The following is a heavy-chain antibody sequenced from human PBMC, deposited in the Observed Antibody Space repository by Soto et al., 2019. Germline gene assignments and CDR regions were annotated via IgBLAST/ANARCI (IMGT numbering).Heavy chain of an antibody. Sequence: SVKVSCKALRVAFSKFIVTWVRQAPGLGLEWVGGIIPIFGTANYAQKFQGRVTITADESTSTSYMEVNNLRSEDTAVYYCAKVRYSSPMGYYYGMDVWGQGTTVTVSS. CDR3: AKVRYSSPMGYYYGMDV. CDR2: IIPIFGTA. V-gene: IGHV1-69*13. D-gene: IGHD6-19*01. J-gene: IGHJ6*02. CDR1: RVAFSKFI.